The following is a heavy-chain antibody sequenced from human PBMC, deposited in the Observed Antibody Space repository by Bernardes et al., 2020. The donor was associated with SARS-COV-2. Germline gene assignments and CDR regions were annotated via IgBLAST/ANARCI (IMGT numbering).Heavy chain of an antibody. CDR1: GFTFDDFA. J-gene: IGHJ4*02. V-gene: IGHV3-9*01. CDR3: AKDYETGELGIAVEGYCGH. Sequence: GGSLRLSCAASGFTFDDFAMHWVRHSPGKGLEWVSGISWNSGSIGYAASVKGRFTISRDNAKNSLYLQMNSLRPDDTALYYCAKDYETGELGIAVEGYCGHWGQGTLVTVSS. CDR2: ISWNSGSI. D-gene: IGHD6-19*01.